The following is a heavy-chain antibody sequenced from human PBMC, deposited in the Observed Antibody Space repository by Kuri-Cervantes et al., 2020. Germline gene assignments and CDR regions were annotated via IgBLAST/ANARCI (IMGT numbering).Heavy chain of an antibody. D-gene: IGHD5-12*01. J-gene: IGHJ4*01. V-gene: IGHV4-38-2*01. CDR1: GYSISGGHY. Sequence: SETLSLTCDVSGYSISGGHYWGWIRQPPGKGLEWIGNVFHRGTTYYNLSLRSRVTISVDTYKNQFSLKVSSVTAADTAVYFCARYNGYDYFDYWGHGTLVTVSS. CDR2: VFHRGTT. CDR3: ARYNGYDYFDY.